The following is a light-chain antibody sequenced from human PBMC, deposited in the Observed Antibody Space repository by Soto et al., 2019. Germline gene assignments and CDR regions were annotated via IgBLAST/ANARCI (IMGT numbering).Light chain of an antibody. V-gene: IGLV8-61*01. Sequence: QAVVTQEPSFSVSPGGTVTLTCGLSSGSVSTSSYPAWYQQAPGQAPRTLIYNTYTRSSGVPDRFSGSILGTKAALTITGAQADDESDYYCVLYMGSGTWVFGGGTKVTVL. CDR2: NTY. CDR1: SGSVSTSSY. J-gene: IGLJ3*02. CDR3: VLYMGSGTWV.